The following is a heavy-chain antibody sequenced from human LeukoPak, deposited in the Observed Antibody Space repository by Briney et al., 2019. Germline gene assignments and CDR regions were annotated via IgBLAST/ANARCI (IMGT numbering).Heavy chain of an antibody. D-gene: IGHD3-3*01. Sequence: PSETLSLTCAVYGVSFSDYYRSWIRQPPGKGLEWIGEINHSGSTNYNPCLKSRVTVSVATSRNKFSLKLSSVTAADTAVYYCARGTTRQIFGVVIPRRGFDPWGQGTLVTVSS. CDR1: GVSFSDYY. CDR2: INHSGST. V-gene: IGHV4-34*01. J-gene: IGHJ5*02. CDR3: ARGTTRQIFGVVIPRRGFDP.